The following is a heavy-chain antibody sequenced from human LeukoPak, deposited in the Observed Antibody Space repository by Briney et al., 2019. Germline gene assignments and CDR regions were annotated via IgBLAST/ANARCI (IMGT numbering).Heavy chain of an antibody. D-gene: IGHD4-17*01. V-gene: IGHV3-23*01. J-gene: IGHJ4*02. Sequence: PGGSLRLSCAASGFTFSSSAMSWVRQAPGKGLEWVSAISNNGGYTYYADSVQGRFTISRDNSKSTLCLQMNSLRAEDTAVYYCARVPNGDYDFDYWGQGTLVTVSS. CDR2: ISNNGGYT. CDR1: GFTFSSSA. CDR3: ARVPNGDYDFDY.